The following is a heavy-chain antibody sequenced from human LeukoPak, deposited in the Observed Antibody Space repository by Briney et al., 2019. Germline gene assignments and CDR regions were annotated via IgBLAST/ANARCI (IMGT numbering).Heavy chain of an antibody. J-gene: IGHJ4*02. Sequence: GASLRLSCAASGFTFSSYAMSWVRRAPGKGLEWVSVISGSGGSTEYADSVKGRFTISRDNSKNTLYLQMNSLRAEDTAVYYCAKGSGWYVWGQGTLVTVSP. D-gene: IGHD6-19*01. V-gene: IGHV3-23*01. CDR1: GFTFSSYA. CDR3: AKGSGWYV. CDR2: ISGSGGST.